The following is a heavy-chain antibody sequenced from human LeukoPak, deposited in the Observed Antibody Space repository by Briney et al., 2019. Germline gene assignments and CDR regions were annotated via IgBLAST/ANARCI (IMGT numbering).Heavy chain of an antibody. Sequence: ASVTVSYKASGYTFTNYYIHWVRQGPGQGLEGMGVINPSGGRTSYPQKFQGRVTMPRDMSTSTVYMELSSLRSDDTAVYCCAREAITIFGVVRTQTTTSPRRFDPWGQGTLVTVSS. J-gene: IGHJ5*02. CDR1: GYTFTNYY. CDR2: INPSGGRT. D-gene: IGHD3-3*01. V-gene: IGHV1-46*01. CDR3: AREAITIFGVVRTQTTTSPRRFDP.